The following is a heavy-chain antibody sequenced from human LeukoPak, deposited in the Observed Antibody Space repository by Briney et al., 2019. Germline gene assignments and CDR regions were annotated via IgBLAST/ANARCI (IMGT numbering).Heavy chain of an antibody. D-gene: IGHD3-22*01. CDR1: GVTFSSYT. CDR2: IIPILGIA. CDR3: TTNYDSSGYYYYYYGMDV. V-gene: IGHV1-69*02. J-gene: IGHJ6*02. Sequence: SVKVSCKASGVTFSSYTISWVRQAPGQGLEWMGRIIPILGIANYAQKLQGRVTITADKSTSTDYMEMSSLRSEDTAVYYCTTNYDSSGYYYYYYGMDVWGQGTTVTVSS.